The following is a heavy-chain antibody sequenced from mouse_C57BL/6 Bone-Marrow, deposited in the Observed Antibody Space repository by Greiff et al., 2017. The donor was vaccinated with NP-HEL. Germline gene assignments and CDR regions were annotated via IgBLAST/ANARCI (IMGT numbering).Heavy chain of an antibody. CDR2: ILPGSGST. D-gene: IGHD1-1*01. CDR1: GYTFTGYW. CDR3: ARLPIYYYGSSYCYYAMDY. V-gene: IGHV1-9*01. J-gene: IGHJ4*01. Sequence: QVQLQQSGAELMKPGASVKLSCKATGYTFTGYWIEWVKQRPGHGLEWIGEILPGSGSTNYNEKFKGKATFTADTSSNTAYMQLSSLTTEDSAIYYCARLPIYYYGSSYCYYAMDYWGQGTSVTVSS.